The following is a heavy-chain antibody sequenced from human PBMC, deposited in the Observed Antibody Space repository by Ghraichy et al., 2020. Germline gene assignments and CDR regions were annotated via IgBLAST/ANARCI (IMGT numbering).Heavy chain of an antibody. Sequence: SQTLSLTCTVSGGSISSYYWSWIRQPPGKGLEWIGYIYYSGSTNYNPSLKSRVTISVDTSKNQFSLKLSSVTAADTAVYYCARVPGKRSSRLYYFDYWGQGTLVTVSS. J-gene: IGHJ4*02. CDR3: ARVPGKRSSRLYYFDY. CDR2: IYYSGST. CDR1: GGSISSYY. D-gene: IGHD6-13*01. V-gene: IGHV4-59*01.